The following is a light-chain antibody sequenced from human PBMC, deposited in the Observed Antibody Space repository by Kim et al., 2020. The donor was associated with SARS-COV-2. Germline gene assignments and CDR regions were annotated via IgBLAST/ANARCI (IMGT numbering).Light chain of an antibody. CDR3: QQSYSTPLA. J-gene: IGKJ4*01. Sequence: ASVGDRVTITCRASQSISSYLNWYQQKPGKSPKLLIYAASTLQTGVPSRFSGSGSGTDFTLTISSLQPEDFATYYCQQSYSTPLAFGGGTKVDIK. V-gene: IGKV1-39*01. CDR1: QSISSY. CDR2: AAS.